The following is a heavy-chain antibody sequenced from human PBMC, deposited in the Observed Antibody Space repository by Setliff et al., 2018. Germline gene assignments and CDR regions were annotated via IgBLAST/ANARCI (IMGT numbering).Heavy chain of an antibody. J-gene: IGHJ6*03. CDR2: TIPMFGTT. CDR1: GATFGSYG. CDR3: VREGVDRRSSTDYRYYMDV. V-gene: IGHV1-69*05. Sequence: SVKVSCKASGATFGSYGIGWVRQAPGQGLEWMGGTIPMFGTTEYAQKFQGRLTIITDESTNTAFMQLSSLRSDDTAVYYCVREGVDRRSSTDYRYYMDVWGKGTTVTVSS. D-gene: IGHD6-6*01.